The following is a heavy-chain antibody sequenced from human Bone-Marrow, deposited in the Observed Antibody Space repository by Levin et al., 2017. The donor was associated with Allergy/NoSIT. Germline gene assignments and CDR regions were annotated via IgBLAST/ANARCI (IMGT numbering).Heavy chain of an antibody. CDR2: IYLGGTT. J-gene: IGHJ6*02. V-gene: IGHV4-4*02. Sequence: SQTLSLTCTVSGGSISLSNWWSWVRQPPGTGLEWIGEIYLGGTTNYSPSLKSRVSISMDKSKNQFSLMLNSVTAADTAVYYCARAWYYYGLDVWGPGASVTVSS. CDR1: GGSISLSNW. CDR3: ARAWYYYGLDV.